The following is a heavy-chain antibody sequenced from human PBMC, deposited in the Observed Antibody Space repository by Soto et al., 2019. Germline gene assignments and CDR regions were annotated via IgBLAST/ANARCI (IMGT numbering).Heavy chain of an antibody. CDR3: AKVVRPAAARHMYYYYYMVF. D-gene: IGHD6-6*01. J-gene: IGHJ6*03. CDR2: ISYDGSNK. CDR1: GFTFSSYG. Sequence: GGSLRLSCAASGFTFSSYGMHWVRQAPGKGLEWVAVISYDGSNKYYADSVKGRFTISRDNSKNTLYLQMNSLRAEDTAVYYCAKVVRPAAARHMYYYYYMVFWYKGTTVTVSS. V-gene: IGHV3-30*18.